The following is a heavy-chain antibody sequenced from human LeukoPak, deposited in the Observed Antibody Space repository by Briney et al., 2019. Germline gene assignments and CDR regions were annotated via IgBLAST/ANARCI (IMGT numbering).Heavy chain of an antibody. J-gene: IGHJ4*02. D-gene: IGHD5-12*01. CDR3: ARVRATFSPHFDN. CDR1: GFTFSSYW. Sequence: PGGSLRLSCAASGFTFSSYWMHWVRQAPGKGLMWVSRINSAGSTTNYADSVKGLFPISRDNAKNTLYLQMNSLRAEDTAVYYYARVRATFSPHFDNWGQGTLVTVSS. V-gene: IGHV3-74*01. CDR2: INSAGSTT.